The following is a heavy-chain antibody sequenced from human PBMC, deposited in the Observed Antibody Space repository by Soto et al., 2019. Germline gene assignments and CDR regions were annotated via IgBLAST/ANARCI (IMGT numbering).Heavy chain of an antibody. D-gene: IGHD4-4*01. CDR3: AKANSYSWDYY. Sequence: EVQLLESGGGLVQPGGSLTLSCAASGFTSNNYAMSGVRQAPGKGLEWVSHITNSGDNTYYADSVRGRFTISRDNSKNTLFLQMNSLXXEDTXXXXCAKANSYSWDYYWGQGTLVTVSS. V-gene: IGHV3-23*01. CDR1: GFTSNNYA. J-gene: IGHJ4*02. CDR2: ITNSGDNT.